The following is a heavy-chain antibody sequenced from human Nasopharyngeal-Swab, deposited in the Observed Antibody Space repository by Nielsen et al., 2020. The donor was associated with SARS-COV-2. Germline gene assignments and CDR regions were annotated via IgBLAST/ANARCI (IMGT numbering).Heavy chain of an antibody. CDR3: ARDRRTGYMDV. CDR1: GVSIDSGAYY. D-gene: IGHD1-14*01. V-gene: IGHV4-31*11. J-gene: IGHJ6*03. Sequence: SETLSLTCGVSGVSIDSGAYYWTWIRLLPGKGLYWIWNIYFGGTYYNPSLESRLIISMDTSKNQFSLTLASVTAADTAVYYCARDRRTGYMDVWGKGTAVTVSS. CDR2: IYFGGT.